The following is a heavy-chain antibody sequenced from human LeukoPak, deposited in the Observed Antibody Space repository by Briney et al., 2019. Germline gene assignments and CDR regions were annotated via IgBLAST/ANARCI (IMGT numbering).Heavy chain of an antibody. J-gene: IGHJ4*02. CDR1: GGSFSGYY. D-gene: IGHD6-13*01. Sequence: PSETLSLTCAVYGGSFSGYYWSWIRQPPGKGLEWIGEINHSGSTNYNPSLKSRVTISVDTSKNQFSLKLSSVTAADTAVYYCAARLAAAGPSDYWGQGTLVTVSS. CDR3: AARLAAAGPSDY. V-gene: IGHV4-34*01. CDR2: INHSGST.